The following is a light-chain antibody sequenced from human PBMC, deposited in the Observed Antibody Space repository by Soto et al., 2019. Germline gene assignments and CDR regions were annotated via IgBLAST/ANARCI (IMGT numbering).Light chain of an antibody. CDR2: GAS. J-gene: IGKJ4*01. CDR1: QSVSNNY. V-gene: IGKV3-20*01. CDR3: QQYGISPLT. Sequence: SVLTPSRATLSLSPGARATLSCRARQSVSNNYLAWYQQKPGQAPRLLIYGASNRATGIPDRFSGSGSGTDFTLTINRLEAEDFAVYYCQQYGISPLTFGGGAKADIK.